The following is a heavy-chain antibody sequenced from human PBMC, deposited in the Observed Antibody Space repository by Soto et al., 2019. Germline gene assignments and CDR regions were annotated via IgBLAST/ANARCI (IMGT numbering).Heavy chain of an antibody. CDR2: IIPVFGTA. CDR3: ARGLGIGSNWFDP. Sequence: SVKVSCKASGGSLSNYGISWVRQAPGQGLEWMGGIIPVFGTANYAQKFQGRVTITADESTSTAYMELSSLRSEDTAVYYCARGLGIGSNWFDPWGQGTLVTVSS. CDR1: GGSLSNYG. V-gene: IGHV1-69*13. D-gene: IGHD2-21*01. J-gene: IGHJ5*02.